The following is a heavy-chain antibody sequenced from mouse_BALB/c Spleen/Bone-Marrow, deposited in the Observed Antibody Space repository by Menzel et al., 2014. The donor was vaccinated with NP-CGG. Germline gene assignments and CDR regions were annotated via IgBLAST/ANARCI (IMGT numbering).Heavy chain of an antibody. CDR2: IYPGDGDT. CDR3: ARSGYGSSYDY. D-gene: IGHD1-1*01. V-gene: IGHV1-80*01. CDR1: GYVFSTYW. J-gene: IGHJ2*01. Sequence: VQLQQSGAELVRPGSSVKISCKASGYVFSTYWMNWVKQRPRQGLEWIGRIYPGDGDTNYNGKFKGTATLTADKSSSTAYMQLSSLTSEDSAVYFCARSGYGSSYDYWGQGTTLTVSS.